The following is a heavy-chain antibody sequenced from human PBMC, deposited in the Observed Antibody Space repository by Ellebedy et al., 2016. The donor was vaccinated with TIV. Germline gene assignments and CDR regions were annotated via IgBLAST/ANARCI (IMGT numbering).Heavy chain of an antibody. D-gene: IGHD3-9*01. CDR2: IPYSGST. CDR1: GGSIISDHYY. CDR3: ARGGDFDWLFSNF. J-gene: IGHJ4*02. V-gene: IGHV4-39*07. Sequence: MPSDTLSLTCTLPGGSIISDHYYWGSTRQPPGQGLQRIGRIPYSGSTFYNPSLKSRVTISVDTSNNQFSLSLNSVTAADKAMYYCARGGDFDWLFSNFWGQGTLVTVSS.